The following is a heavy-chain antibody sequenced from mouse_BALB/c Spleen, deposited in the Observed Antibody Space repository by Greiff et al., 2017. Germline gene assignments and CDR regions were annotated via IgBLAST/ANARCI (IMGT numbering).Heavy chain of an antibody. D-gene: IGHD2-12*01. CDR1: GFTFSSYA. Sequence: DVMLVESGGGLVKPGGSLKLSCAASGFTFSSYAMSWVRQSPEKRLEWVAEISSGGSYTYYPDTVTGRFTISRDNAKNTLYLEMSSLRSEDTAMYYCASYDDWFAYWGQGTLVTVSA. V-gene: IGHV5-9-4*01. CDR3: ASYDDWFAY. J-gene: IGHJ3*01. CDR2: ISSGGSYT.